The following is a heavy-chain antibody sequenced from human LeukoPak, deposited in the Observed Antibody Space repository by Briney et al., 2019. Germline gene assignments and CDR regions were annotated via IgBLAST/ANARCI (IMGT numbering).Heavy chain of an antibody. CDR3: ARDPEDYYYYYMDV. Sequence: GGSLRLSCAASGFTFSSYAMSWVRQAPGKGLEWVSAISGSGGSTYYADSVKGRFTISRDNAKNSLYLQMNSLRAEDTALYYCARDPEDYYYYYMDVWGKGTTVTVSS. V-gene: IGHV3-23*01. CDR1: GFTFSSYA. J-gene: IGHJ6*03. CDR2: ISGSGGST.